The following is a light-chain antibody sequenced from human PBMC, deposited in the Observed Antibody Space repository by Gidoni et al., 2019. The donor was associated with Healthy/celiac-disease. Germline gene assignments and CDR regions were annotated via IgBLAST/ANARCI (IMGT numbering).Light chain of an antibody. CDR1: RSDVGSYNL. Sequence: QSALTKTAYVSGSPGQSINISCTGTRSDVGSYNLVSWYKKHPGKAPNLMIYDGSKQPSGVSHLFSVSQSGNTASLTISWLLAEADADYSCGSYAGSSTWVFGGGTTLTVL. CDR2: DGS. CDR3: GSYAGSSTWV. V-gene: IGLV2-23*01. J-gene: IGLJ3*02.